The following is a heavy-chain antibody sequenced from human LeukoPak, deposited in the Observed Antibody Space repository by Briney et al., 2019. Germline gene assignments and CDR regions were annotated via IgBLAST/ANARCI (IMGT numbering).Heavy chain of an antibody. J-gene: IGHJ4*02. CDR2: ITSRSFI. CDR3: ARAREGDTRDFES. CDR1: GFTFSSYT. V-gene: IGHV3-21*01. D-gene: IGHD2-2*01. Sequence: GGSLRLSCAASGFTFSSYTMTWVRQAPGKGLEWVSSITSRSFIYYADSLKGRFTISRDSAQNSLYLQMNSLRAEDTALYYCARAREGDTRDFESWGQGTLVTVSS.